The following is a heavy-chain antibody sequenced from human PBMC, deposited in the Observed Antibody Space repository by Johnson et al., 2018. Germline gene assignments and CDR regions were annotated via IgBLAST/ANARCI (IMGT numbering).Heavy chain of an antibody. D-gene: IGHD4-17*01. V-gene: IGHV3-23*04. CDR3: AKMGGDYVSYYYYYMDV. CDR1: GFTFGSYA. CDR2: ISGSGGST. J-gene: IGHJ6*03. Sequence: VQLVQSGGGVVQXGRSXRLXCAASGFTFGSYAMAWVRQAPGKGLEWVSVISGSGGSTDYANSVKGRFTLSRDNSKNTLYLQMNSPRADDTAVYYCAKMGGDYVSYYYYYMDVWGKGTTVTVSS.